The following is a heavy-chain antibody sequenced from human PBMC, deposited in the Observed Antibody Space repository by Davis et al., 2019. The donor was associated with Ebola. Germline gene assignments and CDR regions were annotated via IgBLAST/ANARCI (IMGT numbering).Heavy chain of an antibody. CDR3: AAGGLGGGFDI. CDR1: GYTLSELS. J-gene: IGHJ3*02. CDR2: FDPEDAEA. D-gene: IGHD2-15*01. V-gene: IGHV1-24*01. Sequence: ASVKVSCKVSGYTLSELSIHWVRQAPGKGLEWMGYFDPEDAEALYAQNFQDRVTMTEDTSTDTAYMELGSLRSEDTAVYYCAAGGLGGGFDIWGHGTMVTVSS.